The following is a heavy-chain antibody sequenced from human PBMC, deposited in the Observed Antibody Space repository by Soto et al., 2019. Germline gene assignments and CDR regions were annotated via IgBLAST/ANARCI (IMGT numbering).Heavy chain of an antibody. J-gene: IGHJ4*02. CDR3: ASMDDYGGNSNY. D-gene: IGHD4-17*01. CDR1: GGSFSAFY. V-gene: IGHV4-34*01. CDR2: INHSGST. Sequence: SETLSLTCAVYGGSFSAFYWTWIRQPPGKGLEWLGEINHSGSTNYNPSLKSRVTISVDTSKNQFSLRLSPVTVADTAVYYCASMDDYGGNSNYWGQGTLVTVSS.